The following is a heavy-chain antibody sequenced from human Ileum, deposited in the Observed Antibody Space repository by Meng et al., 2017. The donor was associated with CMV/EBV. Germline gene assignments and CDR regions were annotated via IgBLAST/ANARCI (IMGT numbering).Heavy chain of an antibody. D-gene: IGHD4-17*01. V-gene: IGHV4-39*07. CDR2: MYFSGIA. CDR1: GDPLSGGRHS. Sequence: RRQGWGPGLVRPPRTLSLTCTASGDPLSGGRHSLAWFRQPPGKGLEWIGSMYFSGIADYNPSLKSRVTISLHATQKQFSLKLSSVTAADTAVYYCATRRTPYGDYEYFQHWGQGTLVTVSS. CDR3: ATRRTPYGDYEYFQH. J-gene: IGHJ1*01.